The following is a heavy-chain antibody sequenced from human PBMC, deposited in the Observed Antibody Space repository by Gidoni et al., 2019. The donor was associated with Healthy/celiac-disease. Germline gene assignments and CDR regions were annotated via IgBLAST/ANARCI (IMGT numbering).Heavy chain of an antibody. Sequence: QVQLVESGGGLVKPGGSLRLSCAASGFTFRDYYMSWIRQAPGKGLEWVSYISSSSSYTNYADSVKGRFTISRDNAKNSLYLQMNSLRAEDTAVYYCARDHRQLGSCFDYWGQGTLVTVSS. J-gene: IGHJ4*02. D-gene: IGHD2-15*01. CDR1: GFTFRDYY. CDR2: ISSSSSYT. CDR3: ARDHRQLGSCFDY. V-gene: IGHV3-11*05.